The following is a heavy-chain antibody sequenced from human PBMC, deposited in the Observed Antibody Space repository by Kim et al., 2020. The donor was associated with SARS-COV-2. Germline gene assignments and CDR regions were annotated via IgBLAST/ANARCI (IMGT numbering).Heavy chain of an antibody. D-gene: IGHD3-10*01. J-gene: IGHJ4*02. CDR3: ARDEKVLLWFRELHSFDY. Sequence: ASVKVSCKASGYTFTSYAMNWVRQAPGQGLEWMGWINTNTGNPTYAQGFTGRFVFSLDTSVSTAYLQISSLKAEDTAVYYCARDEKVLLWFRELHSFDYWGQGTLVTVSS. V-gene: IGHV7-4-1*02. CDR2: INTNTGNP. CDR1: GYTFTSYA.